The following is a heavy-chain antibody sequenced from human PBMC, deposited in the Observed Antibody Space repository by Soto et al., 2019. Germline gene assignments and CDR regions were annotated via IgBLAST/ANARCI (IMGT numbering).Heavy chain of an antibody. CDR1: GGSVSSGTFY. J-gene: IGHJ6*02. CDR2: INYLGST. V-gene: IGHV4-61*01. CDR3: ARGKGSNYYYGMDV. D-gene: IGHD4-4*01. Sequence: SETLSLTCRVSGGSVSSGTFYWSWIRQPPGRGLEWIGYINYLGSTNYNPSLKSRVTISVDTSKTQFSLKVSSVTAADTAVYYCARGKGSNYYYGMDVWGQGTTVTVSS.